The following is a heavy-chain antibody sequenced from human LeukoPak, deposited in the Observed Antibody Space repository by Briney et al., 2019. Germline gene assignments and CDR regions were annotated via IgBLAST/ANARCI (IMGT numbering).Heavy chain of an antibody. J-gene: IGHJ4*02. V-gene: IGHV4-34*01. D-gene: IGHD3-3*01. Sequence: PSETLSLTCAVYGGSFSGYYWSWTRQPPGKGLEWIGEINHSGSTNYNPSPKSRVTISVDTSKNQFSLKLSSVTAADTAVYYCARGPNDFWSGYYSHYFDYWGQGTLVTVSS. CDR2: INHSGST. CDR1: GGSFSGYY. CDR3: ARGPNDFWSGYYSHYFDY.